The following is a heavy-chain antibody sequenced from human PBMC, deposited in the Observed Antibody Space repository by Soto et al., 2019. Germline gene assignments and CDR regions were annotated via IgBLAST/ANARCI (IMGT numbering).Heavy chain of an antibody. V-gene: IGHV4-4*07. CDR3: ARDSYLDISTGYYFGFDV. CDR1: GGSISSHY. J-gene: IGHJ6*02. Sequence: SETLSLTCTASGGSISSHYWSWIRQPAGKGLEWIGRHFARGSPSYNPSLKGRVSISLDTSKNQLSLKLTSVTAADTAIYYCARDSYLDISTGYYFGFDVWGQGTTVTVS. CDR2: HFARGSP. D-gene: IGHD3-9*01.